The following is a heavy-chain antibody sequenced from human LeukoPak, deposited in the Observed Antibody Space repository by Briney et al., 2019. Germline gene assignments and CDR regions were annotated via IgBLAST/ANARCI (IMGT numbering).Heavy chain of an antibody. CDR3: ARLVSSNWVDS. J-gene: IGHJ5*01. Sequence: GGSLRLSCAASGFTFSSYSMNWVRQAPGKGLEWVSSISSSSSYIYYADSVKGRFTISRDNVKNSLYLQMNSLRAEDTAVYYCARLVSSNWVDSWGQESWSPSPQ. D-gene: IGHD6-19*01. V-gene: IGHV3-21*01. CDR2: ISSSSSYI. CDR1: GFTFSSYS.